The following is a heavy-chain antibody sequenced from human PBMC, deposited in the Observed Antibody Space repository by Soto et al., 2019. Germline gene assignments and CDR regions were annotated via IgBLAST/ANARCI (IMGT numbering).Heavy chain of an antibody. CDR1: GYNFTSYC. CDR2: ISAYNGST. Sequence: ASVQVSCKNSGYNFTSYCISWVRQGPGQGLELMGCISAYNGSTTYEQQLQSRVTMTTDTSSRKAYMELRSLRSVDKAVYYCGRGEYGLWYFDYWGQGTLVTVSS. CDR3: GRGEYGLWYFDY. J-gene: IGHJ4*02. V-gene: IGHV1-18*04. D-gene: IGHD3-10*01.